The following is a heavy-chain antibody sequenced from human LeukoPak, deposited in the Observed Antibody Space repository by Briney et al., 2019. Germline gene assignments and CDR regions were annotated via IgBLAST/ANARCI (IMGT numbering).Heavy chain of an antibody. CDR3: ARVRRTTVTTWLHWFDP. CDR1: GYTFTGYY. D-gene: IGHD4-17*01. V-gene: IGHV1-2*02. CDR2: INPNSGGT. Sequence: ASVKVSCKASGYTFTGYYMHWVRQAPGQGLEWMGWINPNSGGTNYAQKFQGRVTMTRDTSISTAYMELSRLRSDDTAVYYCARVRRTTVTTWLHWFDPWGQGTLVTVSS. J-gene: IGHJ5*02.